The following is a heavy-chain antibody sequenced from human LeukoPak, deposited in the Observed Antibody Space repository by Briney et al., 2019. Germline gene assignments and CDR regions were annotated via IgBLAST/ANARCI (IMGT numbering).Heavy chain of an antibody. CDR1: GFFFSAYG. D-gene: IGHD2-15*01. CDR2: IKQDGSEK. Sequence: GGTLRLSCAVSGFFFSAYGMNWVRQTPGKGLEWVADIKQDGSEKYYVDSVKGRFTISRDNAKNSLYLQMNSMRAEDTAVYYCARDVDTENYFDYWGQGTLVTVSS. J-gene: IGHJ4*02. V-gene: IGHV3-7*01. CDR3: ARDVDTENYFDY.